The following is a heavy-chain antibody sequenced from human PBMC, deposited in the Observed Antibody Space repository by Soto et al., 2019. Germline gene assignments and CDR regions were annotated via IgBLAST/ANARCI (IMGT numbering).Heavy chain of an antibody. D-gene: IGHD3-3*01. V-gene: IGHV4-4*07. J-gene: IGHJ5*02. CDR1: GGSISSYY. CDR2: IYTSGST. Sequence: LSLTCTVSGGSISSYYWSWIRQPAGKGLEWIGRIYTSGSTNYNPPLKSRVTMSVDTSKNQFSLKLSSVTAADTAVYYCARGYYDFWSGYYERGNWFDPWGQGTLVTVSS. CDR3: ARGYYDFWSGYYERGNWFDP.